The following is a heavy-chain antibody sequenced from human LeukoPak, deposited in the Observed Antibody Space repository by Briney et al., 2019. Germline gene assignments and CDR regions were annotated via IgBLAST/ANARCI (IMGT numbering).Heavy chain of an antibody. Sequence: SGTLSLTCAVSGGSISNSNWWSWVRQPPGKGLEWMGDIYHSGDTNYNPSFKGRVTISVDKSKNQFSLNLTSVTAADTAVYYCARQFDGSSWYHWFDPWGQGTLVTVSS. CDR1: GGSISNSNW. J-gene: IGHJ5*02. CDR2: IYHSGDT. D-gene: IGHD6-13*01. V-gene: IGHV4-4*02. CDR3: ARQFDGSSWYHWFDP.